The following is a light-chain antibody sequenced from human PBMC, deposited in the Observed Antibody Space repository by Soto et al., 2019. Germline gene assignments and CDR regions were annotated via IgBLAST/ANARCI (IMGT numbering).Light chain of an antibody. J-gene: IGKJ4*01. CDR2: WAS. CDR1: QTISYPSINKTY. CDR3: QKYFSNPLT. Sequence: IVMTQSSDSLAVFLCGSATSSCKFSQTISYPSINKTYLAWYQQRPGQPTKLLIYWASIRGSGVPDRLSGSGFGTDFTLTIRSLQTEDVAVYYCQKYFSNPLTFGGGTKVDIK. V-gene: IGKV4-1*01.